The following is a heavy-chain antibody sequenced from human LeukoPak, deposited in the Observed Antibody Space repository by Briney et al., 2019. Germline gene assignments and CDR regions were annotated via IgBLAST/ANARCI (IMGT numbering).Heavy chain of an antibody. CDR2: ISGNGGRT. D-gene: IGHD4-17*01. CDR1: GITLNSYA. V-gene: IGHV3-23*01. Sequence: PGGSLRLSCAASGITLNSYAMTWVRQAPGKGLEWVSAISGNGGRTLYADSVKGRFTISRDISKNTLYLQMNSLTAEDTAVYHCAKDPNGDYIGAFDMWGQGTMVTVSS. J-gene: IGHJ3*02. CDR3: AKDPNGDYIGAFDM.